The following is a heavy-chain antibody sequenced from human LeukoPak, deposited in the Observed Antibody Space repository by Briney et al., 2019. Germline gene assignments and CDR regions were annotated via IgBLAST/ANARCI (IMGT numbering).Heavy chain of an antibody. D-gene: IGHD4-23*01. V-gene: IGHV3-9*01. CDR2: ISWNSGSI. CDR1: GFTFDDYA. Sequence: SGGSLRLSCAASGFTFDDYAMHWVRQAPGKGLEWVSGISWNSGSIGYADSVKGRFTISRDNAKNSLYLQMNSLRAEDTALYYCARRAGGYSHPYDYWGQGTLVTVSS. J-gene: IGHJ4*02. CDR3: ARRAGGYSHPYDY.